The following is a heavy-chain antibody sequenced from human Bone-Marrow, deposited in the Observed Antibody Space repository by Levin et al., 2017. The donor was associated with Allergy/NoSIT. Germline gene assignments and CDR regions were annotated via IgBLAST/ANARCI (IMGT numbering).Heavy chain of an antibody. Sequence: GGSLRLSCAASGFTFSSYAMHWVRQAPGKGLEWVAVISYDGSNKYYADSVKGRFTISRDNSKNTLYLQMNSLRAEDTAVYYCARDELTTVTTQRIYYYYGMDVWGQGTTVTVSS. V-gene: IGHV3-30-3*01. J-gene: IGHJ6*02. CDR2: ISYDGSNK. D-gene: IGHD4-17*01. CDR1: GFTFSSYA. CDR3: ARDELTTVTTQRIYYYYGMDV.